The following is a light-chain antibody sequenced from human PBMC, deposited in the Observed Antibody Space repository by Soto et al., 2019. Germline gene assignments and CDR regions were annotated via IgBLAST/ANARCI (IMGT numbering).Light chain of an antibody. J-gene: IGLJ1*01. CDR1: SSNIGSNY. CDR2: RNN. CDR3: AAWHDILSGPYV. V-gene: IGLV1-47*01. Sequence: QSVLTQPPSASGTPGQRVTISCSGSSSNIGSNYVYWYQQLPGTAPKLLIYRNNQRPSGVPDRFSGSKSGTSASLAISGLRSEDEADYYCAAWHDILSGPYVFGTGINVTVL.